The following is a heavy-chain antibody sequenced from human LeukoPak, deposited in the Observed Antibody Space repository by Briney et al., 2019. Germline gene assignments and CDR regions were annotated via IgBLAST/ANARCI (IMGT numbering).Heavy chain of an antibody. D-gene: IGHD7-27*01. CDR1: GFTFSSQS. J-gene: IGHJ4*02. V-gene: IGHV3-48*02. CDR3: ARSWGKLDF. CDR2: ISGSSGTI. Sequence: GGSLRLSCAASGFTFSSQSMNWVRQAPGKGLEWISHISGSSGTIQYADSVKGRFTVSRDNAKNSLYLQMNSLRDEDTAVYYCARSWGKLDFWGLGTLVTVSS.